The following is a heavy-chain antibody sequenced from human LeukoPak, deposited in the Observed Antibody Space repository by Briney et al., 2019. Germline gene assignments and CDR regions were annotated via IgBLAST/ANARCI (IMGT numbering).Heavy chain of an antibody. CDR1: GDSLSSYF. V-gene: IGHV4-4*07. CDR3: ARETAELGRSFDY. Sequence: PSETLSLTCTVSGDSLSSYFWSWIRQPAGKGLEWIGRIYTTGSTNYNPSLTSRVTMSVDTSKNQFPLKLTSVTAADTAVYYCARETAELGRSFDYWGQGALVTVSS. J-gene: IGHJ4*02. CDR2: IYTTGST. D-gene: IGHD2-21*02.